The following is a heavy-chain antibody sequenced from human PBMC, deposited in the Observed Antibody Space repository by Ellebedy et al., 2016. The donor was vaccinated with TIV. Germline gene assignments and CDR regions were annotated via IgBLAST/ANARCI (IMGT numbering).Heavy chain of an antibody. CDR1: GFTFSASG. CDR2: ISSGGIT. V-gene: IGHV3-23*01. CDR3: VKGSGTMDV. J-gene: IGHJ6*02. D-gene: IGHD1-1*01. Sequence: PGGSLRLSCAASGFTFSASGMTWARQAPGKGLEWVSGISSGGITYYADSVRGRFTISRDNSKNTLYLQMNSLRAEDTATYYCVKGSGTMDVWGQGTMVTVSS.